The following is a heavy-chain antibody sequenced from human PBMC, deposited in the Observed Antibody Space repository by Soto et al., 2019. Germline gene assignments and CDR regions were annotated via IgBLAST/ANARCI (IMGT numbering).Heavy chain of an antibody. CDR1: GFNFKKFA. V-gene: IGHV3-23*01. CDR3: AKADGEQWLLPHLDK. Sequence: GGSLILSCVASGFNFKKFAMSWVRQAPGEGLEWVSGISCCGGSTSYADSVKGRFSIARDDSTNTLSLQMNNLRVEDTAQYYCAKADGEQWLLPHLDKWGQGTLVTVSS. J-gene: IGHJ4*02. CDR2: ISCCGGST. D-gene: IGHD6-19*01.